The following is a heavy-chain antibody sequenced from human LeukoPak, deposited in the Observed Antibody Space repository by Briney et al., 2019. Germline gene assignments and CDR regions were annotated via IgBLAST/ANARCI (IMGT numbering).Heavy chain of an antibody. CDR2: ISAYNGNT. D-gene: IGHD1-26*01. CDR1: GYTFTSYG. V-gene: IGHV1-18*01. CDR3: ARMPYRHGWELLYNWFDP. J-gene: IGHJ5*02. Sequence: GASVKVSCKASGYTFTSYGISWVRQAPGQGLEWMGWISAYNGNTNYAQKLQGRVTMTTDTSTSTAYMELRSLRSDDTAVYYCARMPYRHGWELLYNWFDPWGQGTLVTVSS.